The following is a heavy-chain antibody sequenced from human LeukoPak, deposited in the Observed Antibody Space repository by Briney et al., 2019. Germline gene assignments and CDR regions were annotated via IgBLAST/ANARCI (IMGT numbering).Heavy chain of an antibody. Sequence: GGSLRLSCAASGFTFSSYWMHWVRQAPGKGLVWVSRINTDGSTAYYADSVKGRFTISRDNAKNTLYLQMNSLRAEDTAVYYCARGFWGWEVDYWGQGTLVTVSS. CDR2: INTDGSTA. V-gene: IGHV3-74*01. D-gene: IGHD3-16*01. CDR1: GFTFSSYW. CDR3: ARGFWGWEVDY. J-gene: IGHJ4*02.